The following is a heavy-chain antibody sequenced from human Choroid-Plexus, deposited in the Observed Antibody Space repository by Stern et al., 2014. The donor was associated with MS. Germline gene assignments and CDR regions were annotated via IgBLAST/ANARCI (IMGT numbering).Heavy chain of an antibody. D-gene: IGHD2/OR15-2a*01. CDR1: GFSFSSFG. CDR3: AKDRQYLTFFFDF. CDR2: ISYDGSK. V-gene: IGHV3-30*18. Sequence: MQLVGSGGGVVQPGRPLRLSCAASGFSFSSFGMHWVSQAPGKGLEWVALISYDGSKDYADSVKGRFAISRDNSKNTLYLQMNSLRAEDTAVYYCAKDRQYLTFFFDFWGQGSLVTVSS. J-gene: IGHJ4*02.